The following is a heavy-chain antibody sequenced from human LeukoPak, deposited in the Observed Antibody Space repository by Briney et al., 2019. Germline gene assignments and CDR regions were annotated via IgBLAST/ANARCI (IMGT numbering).Heavy chain of an antibody. Sequence: PSETLSLTCTVSGASVGSAGYYWSWIRQPPGGGLEWIGYIYYISNTNYNPSLKSRVTMSVDPSENQFSLKLNSVTAADTAVYYCARTQSQSGSYRYYLGYWGQGTLVTVSS. D-gene: IGHD1-26*01. J-gene: IGHJ4*02. CDR1: GASVGSAGYY. V-gene: IGHV4-61*08. CDR3: ARTQSQSGSYRYYLGY. CDR2: IYYISNT.